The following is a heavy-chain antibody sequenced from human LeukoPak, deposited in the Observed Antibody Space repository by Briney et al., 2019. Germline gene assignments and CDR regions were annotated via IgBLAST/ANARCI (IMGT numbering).Heavy chain of an antibody. J-gene: IGHJ3*02. CDR1: GFTFSSYA. CDR2: ISGSGGST. D-gene: IGHD6-6*01. V-gene: IGHV3-23*01. CDR3: AKKLGLVDAFDI. Sequence: SGGSLRLSCAASGFTFSSYAMSWVRQAPGKGLEWVSAISGSGGSTYYADSVKGRFTISRDNSKNTLYLQMNSLRAEDTAVYYCAKKLGLVDAFDIWGQGTMVTVSS.